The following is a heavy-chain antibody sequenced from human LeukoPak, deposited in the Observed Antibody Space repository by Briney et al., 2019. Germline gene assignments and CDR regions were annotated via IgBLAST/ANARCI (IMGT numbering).Heavy chain of an antibody. V-gene: IGHV3-23*01. CDR2: ISGSGGIT. CDR3: ATLTLIVVVPAAL. Sequence: PGGSLRLSCAASGFTFSSYAMSWARQAPGKGPQWVSAISGSGGITYYADSVKGRFAISRDNSKNTLYLQMNSLRAEDTAVYYCATLTLIVVVPAALWGQGTLVTVSS. D-gene: IGHD2-2*01. J-gene: IGHJ4*02. CDR1: GFTFSSYA.